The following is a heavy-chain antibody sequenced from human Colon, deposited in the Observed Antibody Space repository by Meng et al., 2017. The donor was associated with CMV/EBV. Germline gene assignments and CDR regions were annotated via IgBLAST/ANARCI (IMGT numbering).Heavy chain of an antibody. CDR3: ARDQLARGVKPAGGLDV. V-gene: IGHV3-7*01. J-gene: IGHJ6*02. CDR2: IRHDAGNEQ. CDR1: GFTFSDYY. D-gene: IGHD3-10*01. Sequence: GESLKISCAASGFTFSDYYMSWIRQAPGKGLEWVANIRHDAGNEQYYLESVKGRFTISRDNARNSVYLQMTSLRADDTAVYYCARDQLARGVKPAGGLDVWGQGTTVTVSS.